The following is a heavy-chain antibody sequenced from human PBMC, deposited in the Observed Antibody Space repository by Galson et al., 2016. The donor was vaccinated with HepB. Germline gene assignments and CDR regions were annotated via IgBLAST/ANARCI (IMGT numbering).Heavy chain of an antibody. D-gene: IGHD2-15*01. V-gene: IGHV3-33*01. J-gene: IGHJ3*01. CDR2: VFYDGGKK. Sequence: SLRLSCAASGFSFSNNVMHWVRQAPGKGLEWVAIVFYDGGKKCYADSVKGRFTISRDNFENAVYLEMNNLRAEDTGVYYCARGGGRPTGDAFDVWGLGTMVTVSS. CDR3: ARGGGRPTGDAFDV. CDR1: GFSFSNNV.